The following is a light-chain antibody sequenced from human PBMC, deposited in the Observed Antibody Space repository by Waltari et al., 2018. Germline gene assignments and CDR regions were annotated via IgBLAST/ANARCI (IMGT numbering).Light chain of an antibody. CDR1: QSISSY. CDR3: QQSYSTPRT. Sequence: DIQMTQSPSSLSASVGDRVIITCRASQSISSYLNWYQQKPGKAPNLLIYAASSLQSGVPSRFSGSGSGTDFTLTISSLQPEDCATYYCQQSYSTPRTFGPGTKVDIK. CDR2: AAS. V-gene: IGKV1-39*01. J-gene: IGKJ3*01.